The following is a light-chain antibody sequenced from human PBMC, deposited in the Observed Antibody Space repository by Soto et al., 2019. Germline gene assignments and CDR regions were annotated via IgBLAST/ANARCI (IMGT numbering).Light chain of an antibody. V-gene: IGLV2-14*01. CDR2: QVT. J-gene: IGLJ2*01. CDR3: SSYTGFSTDIL. Sequence: QSALTQPASASGSPGQSITISCTGTSSDVGSYNFVSWYQHHAGTAPKLIIYQVTNRPSGVSDRFSASKSGDTASLTISGLQAEDEAIYYCSSYTGFSTDILFGGGTKVTVL. CDR1: SSDVGSYNF.